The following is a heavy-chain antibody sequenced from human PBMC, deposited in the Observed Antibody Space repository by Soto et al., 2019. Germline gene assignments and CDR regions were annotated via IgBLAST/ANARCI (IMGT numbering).Heavy chain of an antibody. D-gene: IGHD2-8*01. Sequence: PSETLSLTCGVSGASISSRNWWSWVRPSPAKGLEWIGEIYHTGTTNCNPSLKSRVTLSLDKSKNQFSLTLTSVTAADTAVYYCVKRSIVPLNWSERWGKGTIVTVSS. V-gene: IGHV4-4*02. J-gene: IGHJ5*02. CDR2: IYHTGTT. CDR3: VKRSIVPLNWSER. CDR1: GASISSRNW.